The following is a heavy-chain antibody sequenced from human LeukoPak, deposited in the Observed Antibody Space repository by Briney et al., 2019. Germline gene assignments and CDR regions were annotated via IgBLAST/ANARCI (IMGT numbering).Heavy chain of an antibody. V-gene: IGHV3-48*04. D-gene: IGHD4-11*01. CDR1: GFTFSSYS. CDR3: ARDADSNYDDY. J-gene: IGHJ4*02. Sequence: GGSLRLSCAASGFTFSSYSMNWVRQAPGKGLEWVSYISSSSTIYYADSVKGRFTISRDNAKNSLYLQINSLRAEDTAVYYCARDADSNYDDYWGQGTLVTVSS. CDR2: ISSSSTI.